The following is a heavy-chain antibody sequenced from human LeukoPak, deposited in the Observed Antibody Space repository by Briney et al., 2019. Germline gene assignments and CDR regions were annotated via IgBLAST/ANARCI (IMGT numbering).Heavy chain of an antibody. D-gene: IGHD2-15*01. CDR1: GYTLTELS. CDR2: FDPEDGET. CDR3: ATPISGGYYFDY. V-gene: IGHV1-24*01. Sequence: ASVNVSFKVSGYTLTELSMHWVRQAPGKGLEWMGGFDPEDGETIYARKFQGRVTMTEDTSTDTAYMELSSLRSEDTAVYYCATPISGGYYFDYWGQGTLVTVSS. J-gene: IGHJ4*02.